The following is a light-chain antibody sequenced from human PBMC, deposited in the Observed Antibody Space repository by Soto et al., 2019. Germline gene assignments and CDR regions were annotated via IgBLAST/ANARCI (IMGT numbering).Light chain of an antibody. CDR1: SSDVGSYNL. V-gene: IGLV2-23*01. CDR3: CSYAGSRPYV. Sequence: QSALTQPASVSGSPGQSITISCTGTSSDVGSYNLVSWYQQHPGKAPKLMIYEGSKRPSGVPNRFSGSKSGNTASLTISGLQAEDDADYYCCSYAGSRPYVFGTGTKVTVL. CDR2: EGS. J-gene: IGLJ1*01.